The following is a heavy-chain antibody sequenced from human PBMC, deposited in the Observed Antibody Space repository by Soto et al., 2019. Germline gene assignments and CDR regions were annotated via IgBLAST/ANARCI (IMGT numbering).Heavy chain of an antibody. CDR2: INHSGST. Sequence: TLSLTCAVYGGSFSGYYWSWIRQPPGKGLEWIGEINHSGSTNYNPSLKSRVTISVDTSKNQFSLKLSSVTAADTAVYYCARTPLFGVVISLYFDYWGQGTLVTVSS. V-gene: IGHV4-34*01. CDR3: ARTPLFGVVISLYFDY. J-gene: IGHJ4*02. D-gene: IGHD3-3*01. CDR1: GGSFSGYY.